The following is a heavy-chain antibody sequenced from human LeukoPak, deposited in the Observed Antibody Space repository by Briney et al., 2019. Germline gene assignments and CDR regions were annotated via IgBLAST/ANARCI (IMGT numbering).Heavy chain of an antibody. Sequence: GGSLRLSCAASGFTFDDYGMSWVRQAPGKGLEWVSAISGSGGSTYYADSVKGWFTISRDNSKNTLYLQMNSLRAEDTAVYYCARAEPHYDSGHYYYYYYMDVWGKGTTVTISS. CDR1: GFTFDDYG. V-gene: IGHV3-23*01. CDR3: ARAEPHYDSGHYYYYYYMDV. D-gene: IGHD3-22*01. CDR2: ISGSGGST. J-gene: IGHJ6*03.